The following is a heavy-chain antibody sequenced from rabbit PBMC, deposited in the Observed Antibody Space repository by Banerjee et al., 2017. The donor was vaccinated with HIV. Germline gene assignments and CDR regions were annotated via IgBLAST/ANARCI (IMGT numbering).Heavy chain of an antibody. CDR3: AREIHGGYGGYGYGREWYFGL. J-gene: IGHJ4*01. CDR2: IDPVFGTI. CDR1: GFDFSSYG. V-gene: IGHV1S47*01. D-gene: IGHD6-1*01. Sequence: QEQLVESGGGLVQPGGSLKLSCKASGFDFSSYGVSWVRQAPGKGLEWIGYIDPVFGTIDYASWVNGRFTISSDNAQNTVDLHMNSLTAADTATYFCAREIHGGYGGYGYGREWYFGLWGPGTLVTVS.